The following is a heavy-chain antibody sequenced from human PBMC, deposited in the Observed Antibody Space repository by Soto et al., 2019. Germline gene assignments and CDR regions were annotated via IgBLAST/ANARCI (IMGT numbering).Heavy chain of an antibody. V-gene: IGHV5-10-1*01. CDR1: GGTFSSYR. J-gene: IGHJ6*02. CDR2: VDPSDSYT. Sequence: SCKVPGGTFSSYRFSWVRQAPGQGLEWMGRVDPSDSYTHYSPAFQGHVTISADWSISTVYLQWSSLKASDTAMYYCARMSCSRTTSYYGMDVWGQGTAVTVSS. CDR3: ARMSCSRTTSYYGMDV. D-gene: IGHD2-2*01.